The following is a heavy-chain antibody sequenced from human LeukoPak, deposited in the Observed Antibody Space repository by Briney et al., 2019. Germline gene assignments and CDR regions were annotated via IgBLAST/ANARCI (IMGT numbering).Heavy chain of an antibody. J-gene: IGHJ4*02. CDR3: ARDSVSGDLGFDY. Sequence: VASVKVSCKASGYTFTGYYMHWVRQAPGQGLEWMGWINPNSGGTNYAQKFQGRVTMTRDTSISTAYMELSRLRSDDTAVYYCARDSVSGDLGFDYWGQGTLVTVSS. D-gene: IGHD7-27*01. CDR1: GYTFTGYY. CDR2: INPNSGGT. V-gene: IGHV1-2*02.